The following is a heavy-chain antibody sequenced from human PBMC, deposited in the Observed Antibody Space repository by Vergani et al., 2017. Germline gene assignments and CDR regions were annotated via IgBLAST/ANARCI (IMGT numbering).Heavy chain of an antibody. CDR2: IIPIFGTA. D-gene: IGHD3-22*01. CDR1: GGTFSSYV. CDR3: ARGSLYYYDTSGYPEGMDV. Sequence: QVQLVQSGAEVKKPGSSVKVSCKASGGTFSSYVISWVRQAPGQGLEWMGGIIPIFGTANYAQKFQGRVTITADESTSTAYLELSSLRSEDTAVYYCARGSLYYYDTSGYPEGMDVWGQGTTVTVSS. V-gene: IGHV1-69*12. J-gene: IGHJ6*02.